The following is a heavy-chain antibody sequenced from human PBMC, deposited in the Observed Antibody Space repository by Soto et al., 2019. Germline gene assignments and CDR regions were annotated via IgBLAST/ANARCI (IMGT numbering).Heavy chain of an antibody. CDR1: GFTFNRHP. Sequence: QVQLVESGGGVVQPGRSLRLSCAASGFTFNRHPLHWVRQAPGKGLEWVAVISHDGNNKYYADSVKGRFTISRDNSMNMLYLQMHXLRTEDTAIFYCARASGHIYATLHGPFDHWGQGALVTVSS. CDR3: ARASGHIYATLHGPFDH. D-gene: IGHD2-8*01. J-gene: IGHJ4*02. V-gene: IGHV3-30-3*01. CDR2: ISHDGNNK.